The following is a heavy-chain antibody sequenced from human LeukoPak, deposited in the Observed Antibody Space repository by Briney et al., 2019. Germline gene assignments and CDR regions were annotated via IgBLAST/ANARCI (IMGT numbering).Heavy chain of an antibody. CDR2: IAPSGRTI. J-gene: IGHJ4*02. Sequence: VGSLRLSCAGSGFTFSSFEMNWVRQAPGKGPEWVSYIAPSGRTIYYADSVKGRFTISRDNAKNSLYLQMNSLRAEDTAVYYCARGEQLFDYWGQGTLVTVSS. D-gene: IGHD3-16*01. CDR1: GFTFSSFE. CDR3: ARGEQLFDY. V-gene: IGHV3-48*03.